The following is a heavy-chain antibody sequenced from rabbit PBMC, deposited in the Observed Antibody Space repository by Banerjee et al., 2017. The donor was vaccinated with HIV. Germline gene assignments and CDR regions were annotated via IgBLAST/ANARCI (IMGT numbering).Heavy chain of an antibody. CDR1: GFSFSSSQY. V-gene: IGHV1S40*01. D-gene: IGHD8-1*01. CDR3: ARDYGGTSNSEYYFSL. Sequence: QSLEESGGDLVKPGASLTLTCTASGFSFSSSQYMCWVRQAPGKGLEWIACIYVGSSGSTYYASWAKGRFTISKTSSTTVTLQMTSLTAADTATYFCARDYGGTSNSEYYFSLWGPGTLVTVS. J-gene: IGHJ4*01. CDR2: IYVGSSGST.